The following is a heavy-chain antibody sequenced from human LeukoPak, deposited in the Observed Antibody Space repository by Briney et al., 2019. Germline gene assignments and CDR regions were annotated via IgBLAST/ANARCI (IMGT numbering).Heavy chain of an antibody. J-gene: IGHJ4*02. Sequence: SETLSLTCTVSGGPVSDYYWSWIRQSPGKGLEWIGYIYYTGTSYNPSLKSRVTISADTSRNQFSLNLSSVTAADTAVYYCASRKLGNDYWGQGTLVTVSS. CDR2: IYYTGT. CDR1: GGPVSDYY. V-gene: IGHV4-59*02. D-gene: IGHD7-27*01. CDR3: ASRKLGNDY.